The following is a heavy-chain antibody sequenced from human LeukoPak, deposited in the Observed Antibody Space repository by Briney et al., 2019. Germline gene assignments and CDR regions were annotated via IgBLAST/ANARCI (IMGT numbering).Heavy chain of an antibody. D-gene: IGHD3-9*01. Sequence: SETLSLTCTVSGGSISSRSYYWGWIRQPPGKGLEWIGSIYYSGNTYYNASLKSQVSISIDTSKNRFSLKLTSVTAADTAVYYCARDQREDDILTLYYFDYWGQGTLVTVSS. V-gene: IGHV4-39*02. CDR3: ARDQREDDILTLYYFDY. CDR1: GGSISSRSYY. J-gene: IGHJ4*02. CDR2: IYYSGNT.